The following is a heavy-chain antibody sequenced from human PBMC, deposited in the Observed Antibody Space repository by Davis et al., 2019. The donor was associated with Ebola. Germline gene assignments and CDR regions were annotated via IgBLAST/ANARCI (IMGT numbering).Heavy chain of an antibody. V-gene: IGHV4-4*02. CDR2: IYHSGST. CDR1: GGSISSSNW. Sequence: SETLSLTCAVSGGSISSSNWWSWVRQPPGKGLEWLGEIYHSGSTNYNPSLKSRVTISVDKSKNQFSLKLSSVTAADTAVYYCARAAGEAFYYYYGMDVWGQGTTVTVSS. J-gene: IGHJ6*02. CDR3: ARAAGEAFYYYYGMDV. D-gene: IGHD3-10*01.